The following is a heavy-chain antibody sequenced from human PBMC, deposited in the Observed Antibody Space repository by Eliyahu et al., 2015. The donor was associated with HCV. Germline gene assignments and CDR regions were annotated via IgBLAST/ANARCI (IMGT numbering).Heavy chain of an antibody. CDR2: IVSKNYGGAT. CDR3: SRGEGLQPY. J-gene: IGHJ4*02. CDR1: GFTFEDYP. Sequence: EVQLVESGXGLVQPGRSLRLXCTGSGFTFEDYPMSWFRQTPGKGLEWVGFIVSKNYGGATEYAASVKGRFTISRDDSKSVAYLQMNGLKTEDTAVYFCSRGEGLQPYWGQGTRVTVSS. D-gene: IGHD4-11*01. V-gene: IGHV3-49*03.